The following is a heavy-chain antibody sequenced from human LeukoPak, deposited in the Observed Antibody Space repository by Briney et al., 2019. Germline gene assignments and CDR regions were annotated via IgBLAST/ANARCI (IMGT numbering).Heavy chain of an antibody. CDR1: GGSISSGAYY. V-gene: IGHV4-61*08. Sequence: SQTLSLTCTVSGGSISSGAYYWSWIRQPPGKGLEWIGYIYYSGSTNYNPSLKSRVTISVDTSKNQFSLKLSSVTAADTAVYYCARDMGYCSGGSCYAWYYYGMDVWGQGTTVTVSS. CDR3: ARDMGYCSGGSCYAWYYYGMDV. CDR2: IYYSGST. D-gene: IGHD2-15*01. J-gene: IGHJ6*02.